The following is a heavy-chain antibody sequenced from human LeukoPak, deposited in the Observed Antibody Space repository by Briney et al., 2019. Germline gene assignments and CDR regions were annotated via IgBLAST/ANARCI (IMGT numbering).Heavy chain of an antibody. CDR1: GGSITSSSYY. V-gene: IGHV4-39*01. CDR2: IYYSGST. J-gene: IGHJ6*03. CDR3: ARGRRDGYTLYYMDV. D-gene: IGHD5-24*01. Sequence: SETLSLTCTVSGGSITSSSYYWGWIRQPPGKGLEWIGSIYYSGSTHYTPSLKSRVTISIDTSKNQFSLKLDSVTAADTAVYYCARGRRDGYTLYYMDVWGKGTTVTISS.